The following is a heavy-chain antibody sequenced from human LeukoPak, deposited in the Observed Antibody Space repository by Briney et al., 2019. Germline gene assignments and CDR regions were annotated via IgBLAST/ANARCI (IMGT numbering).Heavy chain of an antibody. J-gene: IGHJ4*02. D-gene: IGHD2-8*02. CDR2: ISSRKNT. Sequence: PSETLSLTCTVSGGSISDDNYYWAWIRQPPGKGLEWIGNISSRKNTYYNLPLESRITISADTSRNQFSLKLRSVTAADTAVYYCASLRVPGDFDYWGQGTLVTVSS. CDR3: ASLRVPGDFDY. V-gene: IGHV4-39*01. CDR1: GGSISDDNYY.